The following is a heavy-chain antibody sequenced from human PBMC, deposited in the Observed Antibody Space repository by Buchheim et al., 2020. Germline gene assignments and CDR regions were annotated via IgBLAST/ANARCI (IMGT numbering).Heavy chain of an antibody. CDR2: IWYDGSNK. V-gene: IGHV3-33*01. J-gene: IGHJ4*02. Sequence: QVQLVESGGGVVQPGRSLRLSCAASGFTFSSYGMHWVRQAPGKGLEWVAGIWYDGSNKYYADSVKGRFTISRDNSKNTLYLQMNSLRAEDTAVYYCARGSFGTTRPGDIGYWGQGTL. CDR1: GFTFSSYG. D-gene: IGHD1-7*01. CDR3: ARGSFGTTRPGDIGY.